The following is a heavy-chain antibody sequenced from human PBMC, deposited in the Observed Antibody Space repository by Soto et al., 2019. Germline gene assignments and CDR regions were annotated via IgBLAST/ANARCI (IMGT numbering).Heavy chain of an antibody. CDR1: GFTFSSYG. J-gene: IGHJ4*02. CDR2: IWYDGSNK. CDR3: ARDLAPYYYDSSGYAHPCGY. D-gene: IGHD3-22*01. V-gene: IGHV3-33*01. Sequence: QVQLVESGGGVVQPGRSLRLSCAASGFTFSSYGMHWVRQAPGKGLEWVAVIWYDGSNKYYADSVKGRFTISRDNSKNTLYLQMNSLRAEDTAVYYCARDLAPYYYDSSGYAHPCGYWGQGTLVTVSS.